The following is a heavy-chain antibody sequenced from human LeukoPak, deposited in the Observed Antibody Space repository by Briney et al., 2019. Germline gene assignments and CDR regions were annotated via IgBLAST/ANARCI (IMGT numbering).Heavy chain of an antibody. J-gene: IGHJ5*02. Sequence: ASVKVSCKASGYTFTSYDINWVRQATGQGLEWMGWMNPNSGNTGYAQKFQGRVTMTRNTSISTAYMELSSLRSEDTAVYYCARGRGSRWYYSWFDPWGQGTLVTVSS. CDR1: GYTFTSYD. D-gene: IGHD6-13*01. CDR2: MNPNSGNT. CDR3: ARGRGSRWYYSWFDP. V-gene: IGHV1-8*01.